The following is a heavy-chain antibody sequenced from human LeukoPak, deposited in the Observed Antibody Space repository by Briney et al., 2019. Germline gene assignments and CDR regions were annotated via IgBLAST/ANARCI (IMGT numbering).Heavy chain of an antibody. CDR2: ISAWNGNT. J-gene: IGHJ4*02. CDR3: ARIGPSHDIAAADERLDY. D-gene: IGHD6-13*01. CDR1: GYTFTIYG. Sequence: GASVKVSCKASGYTFTIYGISWVRQAPGQGLEWMGWISAWNGNTNYAQKLQGRLTMTTDTSTSTAYMELRSLRSDDTAVYYCARIGPSHDIAAADERLDYWGQGTLVTVSS. V-gene: IGHV1-18*01.